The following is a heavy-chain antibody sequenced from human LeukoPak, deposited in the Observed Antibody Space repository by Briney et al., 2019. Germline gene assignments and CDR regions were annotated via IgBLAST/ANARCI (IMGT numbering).Heavy chain of an antibody. Sequence: PSETLSLTCAVYGGSFSGYYRSWIRQPPGKGLEWIGEINHSGSTNYNPSLKSRVTISVDTSKNQFSLKLSSVTAADTAVYYCARLYSTGPFDYWGQGTLVTVSS. V-gene: IGHV4-34*01. CDR2: INHSGST. CDR3: ARLYSTGPFDY. CDR1: GGSFSGYY. J-gene: IGHJ4*02. D-gene: IGHD6-25*01.